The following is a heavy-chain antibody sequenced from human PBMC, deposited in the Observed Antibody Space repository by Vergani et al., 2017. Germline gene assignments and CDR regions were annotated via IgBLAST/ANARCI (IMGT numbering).Heavy chain of an antibody. D-gene: IGHD3-9*01. CDR3: ARRFDWFDY. CDR2: ISGSGGST. V-gene: IGHV3-23*01. Sequence: EVQLLESGGGLVQPGGSLRLSCAASGFTFRRYAMSWVRPAPGKGLEWVSAISGSGGSTYYAGSVKGRFTISRDNSKNTLYLQMNSLRAEDTAVYYCARRFDWFDYWGQGTLVTVSS. CDR1: GFTFRRYA. J-gene: IGHJ4*02.